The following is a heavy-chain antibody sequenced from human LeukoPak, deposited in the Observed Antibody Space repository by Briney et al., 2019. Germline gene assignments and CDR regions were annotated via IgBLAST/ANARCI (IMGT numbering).Heavy chain of an antibody. V-gene: IGHV1-18*01. J-gene: IGHJ4*02. CDR1: GYTFTSYG. CDR3: ARGGWKAGAVRWGYFDY. D-gene: IGHD6-13*01. CDR2: ISAYNGNT. Sequence: ASVKVSCKASGYTFTSYGISWVRQAPGQGLEWMGWISAYNGNTNYAQKLQGRVTMTTDTSTSTAYMELRSLRSDDTAVYYCARGGWKAGAVRWGYFDYWGQGTLVTVSS.